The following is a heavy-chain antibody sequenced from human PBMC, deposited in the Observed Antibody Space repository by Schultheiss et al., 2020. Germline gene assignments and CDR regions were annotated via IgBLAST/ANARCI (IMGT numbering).Heavy chain of an antibody. D-gene: IGHD3-22*01. J-gene: IGHJ4*02. CDR2: IKCDGSEK. CDR1: GFTFSTSW. V-gene: IGHV3-52*02. CDR3: ASWSSGYYY. Sequence: GGSLRLSCAASGFTFSTSWMHWVCQAPEKGQEWVADIKCDGSEKYYADSVKGRFTISRDNSKNTLYLQMNSLRAEDTAVYYCASWSSGYYYWGQGTLVTVSS.